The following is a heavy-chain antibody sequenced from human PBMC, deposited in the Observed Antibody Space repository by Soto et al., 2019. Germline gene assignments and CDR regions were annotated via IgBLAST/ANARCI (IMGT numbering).Heavy chain of an antibody. J-gene: IGHJ4*02. CDR3: ARDWYGDYEGYFDY. D-gene: IGHD4-17*01. CDR2: ISPIFGTA. V-gene: IGHV1-69*12. Sequence: QVQLVQSGAEVKKPGSSVKVSCKASGGTFSSYAISWVRQAPGQGLEWMGGISPIFGTANYAQKFQARVTITADESTSRAYMEGSSLRSEDTAVYYCARDWYGDYEGYFDYWGEGTLVTVSS. CDR1: GGTFSSYA.